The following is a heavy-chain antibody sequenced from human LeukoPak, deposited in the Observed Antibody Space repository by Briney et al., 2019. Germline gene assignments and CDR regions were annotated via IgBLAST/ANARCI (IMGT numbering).Heavy chain of an antibody. CDR1: GDTFSSYA. J-gene: IGHJ4*02. V-gene: IGHV1-69*13. CDR3: ARVAWFVLSEQQLAFDY. Sequence: PGASVKVSCKASGDTFSSYAISWVRQAPGQGLEWMGGIIPIFGTTNYAQKFQGRVTITADESTSTAYMELSSLRSEDSAVYYCARVAWFVLSEQQLAFDYWGQGTLVTVSS. D-gene: IGHD6-13*01. CDR2: IIPIFGTT.